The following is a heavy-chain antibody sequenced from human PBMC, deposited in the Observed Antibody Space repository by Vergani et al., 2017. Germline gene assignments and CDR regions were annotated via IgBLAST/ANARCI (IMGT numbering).Heavy chain of an antibody. V-gene: IGHV5-10-1*03. CDR3: ARVGWSYYDSSGYYYAPGGWFDP. D-gene: IGHD3-22*01. J-gene: IGHJ5*02. CDR2: IYPSDSYT. Sequence: EVQLVQSGAEVKKPGESLRISCKGSGYIFTSYWIRWVRQMPGKGLEWMGRIYPSDSYTNYSPSFQGHVSISADKSISTAYLQWSSLKASDTAMYYCARVGWSYYDSSGYYYAPGGWFDPWGQGTLVTVSS. CDR1: GYIFTSYW.